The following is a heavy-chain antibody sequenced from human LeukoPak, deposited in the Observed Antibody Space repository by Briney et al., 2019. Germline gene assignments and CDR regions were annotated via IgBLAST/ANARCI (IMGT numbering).Heavy chain of an antibody. CDR3: ARMVVQDYFDY. CDR2: IYYSGST. CDR1: GGSISSSSYY. V-gene: IGHV4-39*01. D-gene: IGHD2-15*01. J-gene: IGHJ4*01. Sequence: PSETLSLTCTVSGGSISSSSYYWGWIRQPPGKGLEWIGSIYYSGSTYYNPSLKSRVTISVDTSKNQFSLKLGSVTAADTAVYYCARMVVQDYFDYWGQGTLVTVSS.